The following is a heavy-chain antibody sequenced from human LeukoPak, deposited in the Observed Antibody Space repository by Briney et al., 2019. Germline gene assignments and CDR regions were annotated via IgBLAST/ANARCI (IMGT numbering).Heavy chain of an antibody. CDR1: GGSISSDDYN. CDR2: IYYSGST. CDR3: ARGVPYYFYMDV. Sequence: SETLSLTCTFSGGSISSDDYNWNWIRQHPGKGLEWIGYIYYSGSTSYNPSLKSRVTISVDSSKNQLSLKLNSVTAADTALYYCARGVPYYFYMDVWGKGTAVTVSS. V-gene: IGHV4-31*03. J-gene: IGHJ6*03.